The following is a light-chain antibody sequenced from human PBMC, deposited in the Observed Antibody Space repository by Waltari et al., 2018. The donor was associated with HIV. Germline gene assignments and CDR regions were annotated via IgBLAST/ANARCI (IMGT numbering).Light chain of an antibody. Sequence: SYELTQPPSVSVSPGQTARITCSGDALAKKYAYWYQPKSGQAPVLVIYEDTKRPSGIPDRFSGSSSGAMATLTISGAQLEDEGDYYCYSTDSSGYLFVFGTGTKVTVL. CDR3: YSTDSSGYLFV. CDR2: EDT. J-gene: IGLJ1*01. V-gene: IGLV3-10*01. CDR1: ALAKKY.